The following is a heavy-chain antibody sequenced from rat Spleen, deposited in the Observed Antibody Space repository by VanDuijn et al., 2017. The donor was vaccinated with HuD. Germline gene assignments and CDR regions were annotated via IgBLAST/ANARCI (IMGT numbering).Heavy chain of an antibody. CDR3: ARGGGIDY. J-gene: IGHJ3*01. Sequence: EVQLVETGGGLVQPGRSLKLSCVASGFTLSDYVMHWIRQAPTKGLEWVTSISPSGATTNYRDSVKGRFTISRDNAKSTLYLQMDSLRSEDTATYYCARGGGIDYWGQGTLVTVSS. CDR1: GFTLSDYV. CDR2: ISPSGATT. D-gene: IGHD1-11*01. V-gene: IGHV5-19*01.